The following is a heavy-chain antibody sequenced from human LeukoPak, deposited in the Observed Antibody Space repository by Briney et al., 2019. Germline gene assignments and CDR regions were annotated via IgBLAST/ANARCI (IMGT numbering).Heavy chain of an antibody. Sequence: GWALRLSCAASGFTFSSYSMNWVRQAPGKGLDWVSSISSRMSYINYADSLKARSTISRDNAKNSLYLKMNSLRAGDTAVYYCARVNIVLMVYAPSPWFEPCGHGTLVTASS. V-gene: IGHV3-21*01. J-gene: IGHJ5*02. CDR3: ARVNIVLMVYAPSPWFEP. D-gene: IGHD2-8*01. CDR2: ISSRMSYI. CDR1: GFTFSSYS.